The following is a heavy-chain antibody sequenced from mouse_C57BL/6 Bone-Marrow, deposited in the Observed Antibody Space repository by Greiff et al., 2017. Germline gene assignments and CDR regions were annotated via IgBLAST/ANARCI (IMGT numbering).Heavy chain of an antibody. Sequence: EVQLVESVAELVRPGASVKLSCTASGFNIQNTYMHWVKQRPEQGLEWIGRIDPANGNTKYAPKFQGKATITADTSSNTAYLQLSSLTSEDTAIYYCARFGYDEVDYWGQGTTLTVSS. J-gene: IGHJ2*01. D-gene: IGHD2-2*01. CDR2: IDPANGNT. CDR3: ARFGYDEVDY. CDR1: GFNIQNTY. V-gene: IGHV14-3*01.